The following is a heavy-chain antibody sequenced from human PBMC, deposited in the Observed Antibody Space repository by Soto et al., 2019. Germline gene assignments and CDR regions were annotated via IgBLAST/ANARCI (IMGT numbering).Heavy chain of an antibody. Sequence: GSLRVSGAASGFTFSSYCMHWVRQAPGKGLVWVSRINSDGISTSYADSVKGRFTISRDNAKNTLYLQMNSLRAEDTAVYYCARGVSSSSTDYYYGMDVWGQGTTVTVSS. CDR2: INSDGIST. D-gene: IGHD6-6*01. CDR3: ARGVSSSSTDYYYGMDV. J-gene: IGHJ6*02. CDR1: GFTFSSYC. V-gene: IGHV3-74*01.